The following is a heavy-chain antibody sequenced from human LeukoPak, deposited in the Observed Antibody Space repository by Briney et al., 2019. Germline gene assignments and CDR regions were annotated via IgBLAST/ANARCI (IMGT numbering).Heavy chain of an antibody. CDR1: GDSITSGRYY. J-gene: IGHJ4*02. CDR2: IYSSGNT. CDR3: VANWGSSDY. D-gene: IGHD7-27*01. V-gene: IGHV4-61*02. Sequence: SETLSLTCTVSGDSITSGRYYWSWIRQPAGKELEWIGRIYSSGNTDYHPYIVSLKSRVTLSLDTSKSQFSLKLSSVTAADTAVYYCVANWGSSDYWGQGTLVTVSS.